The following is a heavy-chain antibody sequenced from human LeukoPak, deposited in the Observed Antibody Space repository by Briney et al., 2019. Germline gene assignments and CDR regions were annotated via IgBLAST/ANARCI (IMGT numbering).Heavy chain of an antibody. CDR2: INHSGST. V-gene: IGHV4-34*01. J-gene: IGHJ2*01. Sequence: MSSETLSLTCAAYGGSFSGYYWSWIRQPPGKGLEWIGEINHSGSTNYNPSLKSRVTISVDTSKNQFSLKLSSVTAADTAVYYCARGLQDWYFDLWGRGTLVTVSS. CDR1: GGSFSGYY. CDR3: ARGLQDWYFDL. D-gene: IGHD5-24*01.